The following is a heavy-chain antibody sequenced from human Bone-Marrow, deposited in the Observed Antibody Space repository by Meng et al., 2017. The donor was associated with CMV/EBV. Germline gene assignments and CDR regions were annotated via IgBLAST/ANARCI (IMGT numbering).Heavy chain of an antibody. V-gene: IGHV1-2*04. Sequence: SGYTFTRYYMHWVRQATGQGLEWMGWINPNSGGTNYAQKFQGWVTMTRDTSISTAYMELSRLRSDDTAVYYCARANDYVWGSYRFDPWGQGTLVTVSS. CDR2: INPNSGGT. CDR3: ARANDYVWGSYRFDP. CDR1: GYTFTRYY. J-gene: IGHJ5*02. D-gene: IGHD3-16*02.